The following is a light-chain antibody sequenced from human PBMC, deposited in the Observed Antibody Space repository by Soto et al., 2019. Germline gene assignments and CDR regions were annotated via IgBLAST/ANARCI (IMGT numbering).Light chain of an antibody. CDR1: SSNIGAGYD. CDR2: GNI. Sequence: QLVLTQPPSVSGAPGQRVTISCTGSSSNIGAGYDVHWYQQLPETAPKLLIYGNINRPSGVPDRFSGSKSGTSASLAITGLQAEDEADYYCQSYDSSLSGVVFGGGTKLTVL. CDR3: QSYDSSLSGVV. J-gene: IGLJ2*01. V-gene: IGLV1-40*01.